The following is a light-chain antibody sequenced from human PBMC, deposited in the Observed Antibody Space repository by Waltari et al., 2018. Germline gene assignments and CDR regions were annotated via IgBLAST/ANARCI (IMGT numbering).Light chain of an antibody. CDR2: KGN. CDR1: SGSLSTTSY. CDR3: SLYMGSGIWV. Sequence: QTVVTQEPSLSVSPGGTVTLTCTLSSGSLSTTSYATWYQQTPGQAPRTLVYKGNSRSSGVPDRFSCSILGNKAALTSTGAQADDECDYYCSLYMGSGIWVFGGGTKLTVL. V-gene: IGLV8-61*01. J-gene: IGLJ3*02.